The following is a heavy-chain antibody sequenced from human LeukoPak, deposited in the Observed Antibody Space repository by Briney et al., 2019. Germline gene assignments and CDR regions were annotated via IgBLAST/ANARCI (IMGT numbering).Heavy chain of an antibody. D-gene: IGHD2-2*01. J-gene: IGHJ4*02. Sequence: SETLSLTCTVSGGSVSMYYWPWIRQTPGKGLDFVGYIYHSGGTRSTNYNPSLESRVTLSVDTSKNQVSLKLTSVTAADTAVYYCYICSSTSCYRYWGQGTLVTVSS. CDR2: IYHSGGTRST. CDR1: GGSVSMYY. CDR3: YICSSTSCYRY. V-gene: IGHV4-59*04.